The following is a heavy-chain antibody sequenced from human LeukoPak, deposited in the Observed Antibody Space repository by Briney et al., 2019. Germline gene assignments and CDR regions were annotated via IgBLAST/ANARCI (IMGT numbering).Heavy chain of an antibody. Sequence: SVKVSCKASGYTFTNYDINWVRQAPGQGLEWMGRIIPILGIANYAQKFQGRVTITADKSTSTAYMELSSLRSEDTAVYYYARGTSCSGGSCYDYWGQGTLVTVSS. V-gene: IGHV1-69*04. D-gene: IGHD2-15*01. CDR2: IIPILGIA. CDR3: ARGTSCSGGSCYDY. CDR1: GYTFTNYD. J-gene: IGHJ4*02.